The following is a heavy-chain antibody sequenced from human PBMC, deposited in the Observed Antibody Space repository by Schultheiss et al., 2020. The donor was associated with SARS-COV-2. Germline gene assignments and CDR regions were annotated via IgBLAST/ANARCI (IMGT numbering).Heavy chain of an antibody. J-gene: IGHJ4*02. V-gene: IGHV3-21*01. D-gene: IGHD4-23*01. CDR1: GFTFSSYS. CDR2: ISSSSSYI. Sequence: GESLKISCAASGFTFSSYSMNWVRQAPGKGLEWVSSISSSSSYIYYADSVKGRFTISRDNAKNSLYLQMNSLRAEDTAMYYCARAHGGNFQSCGYWGQGTLVTVAS. CDR3: ARAHGGNFQSCGY.